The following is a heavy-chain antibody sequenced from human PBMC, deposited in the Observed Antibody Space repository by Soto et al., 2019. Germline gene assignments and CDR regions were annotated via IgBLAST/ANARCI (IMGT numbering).Heavy chain of an antibody. J-gene: IGHJ3*02. CDR1: GYTFTGYY. Sequence: ASVKVSCKASGYTFTGYYLHGVRQAPGQGLEWMGWINPKSGGSKFAQRFQGRVTMTRDTSISTAHMELSRLRSDDTAVYYCARAGTSRDAFDIWGQGTMVTVSS. V-gene: IGHV1-2*02. D-gene: IGHD6-13*01. CDR2: INPKSGGS. CDR3: ARAGTSRDAFDI.